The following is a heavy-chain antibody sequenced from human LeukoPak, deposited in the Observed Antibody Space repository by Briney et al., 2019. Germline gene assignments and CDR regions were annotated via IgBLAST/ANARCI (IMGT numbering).Heavy chain of an antibody. D-gene: IGHD6-13*01. Sequence: SQTLSLTCALSGDSVSSNSAAWNWIRQSPSRGLEWLGRTYYRSKWYNDYAVSVKSRITIYPDTSKNQFSLQLNSVTPEDTAVYYCARARVDSSSWSYNCLDPWGQGTLVTVSS. J-gene: IGHJ5*02. CDR1: GDSVSSNSAA. CDR3: ARARVDSSSWSYNCLDP. V-gene: IGHV6-1*01. CDR2: TYYRSKWYN.